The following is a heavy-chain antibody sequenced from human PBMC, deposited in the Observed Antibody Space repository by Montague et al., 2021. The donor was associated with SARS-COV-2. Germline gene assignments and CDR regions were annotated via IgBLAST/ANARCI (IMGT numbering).Heavy chain of an antibody. J-gene: IGHJ4*02. Sequence: SETLSLTCEVSGDSISSYYWSWIRQSPGKGLEWIGYVHYTGSTEYNPSLKTRVTLSLDTTRNHFSLKLRSVTAADTAVYYCARAQNTCFIGNCVNYFEVWGLGALVTVSS. V-gene: IGHV4-59*12. CDR1: GDSISSYY. D-gene: IGHD1-1*01. CDR3: ARAQNTCFIGNCVNYFEV. CDR2: VHYTGST.